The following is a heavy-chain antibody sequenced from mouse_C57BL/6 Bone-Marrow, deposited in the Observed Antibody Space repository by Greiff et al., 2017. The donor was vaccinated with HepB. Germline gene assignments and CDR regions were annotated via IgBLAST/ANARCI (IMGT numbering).Heavy chain of an antibody. J-gene: IGHJ1*03. CDR2: ISNLAYSI. V-gene: IGHV5-15*01. D-gene: IGHD1-1*01. Sequence: VQLKESGGGLVQPGGSLKLSCAASGFTFSDYGMAWVRQAPRKGPEWVAFISNLAYSIYYADTVTGRFTISRENAKNTLYLEMSSLRSEDTAMYYCARHGYYGSSYVYFDVWGTGTTVTVSS. CDR1: GFTFSDYG. CDR3: ARHGYYGSSYVYFDV.